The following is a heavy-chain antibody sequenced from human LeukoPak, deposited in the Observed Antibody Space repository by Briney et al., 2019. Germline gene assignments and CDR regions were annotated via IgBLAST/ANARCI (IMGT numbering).Heavy chain of an antibody. CDR1: GFTFSSYG. CDR2: IRYDGSNE. V-gene: IGHV3-30*02. Sequence: PGGSLRLSCAASGFTFSSYGMHWVRQAPGKGLEWVAFIRYDGSNEYYADSVKGRFTISRDNSKNTLYLQMNSLRAEDTAVYYCAKQTTISGSYWGHYFDYWGQGTLVTVSS. D-gene: IGHD1-26*01. CDR3: AKQTTISGSYWGHYFDY. J-gene: IGHJ4*02.